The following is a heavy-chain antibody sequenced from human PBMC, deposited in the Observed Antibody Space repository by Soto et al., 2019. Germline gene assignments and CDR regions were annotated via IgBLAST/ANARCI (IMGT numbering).Heavy chain of an antibody. V-gene: IGHV1-69*13. Sequence: ASVKVSCKASGGTFSSYAISWVRQAPGQGLEWMGGIIPIFGTANYAQKFQGRVTITADESTSTAYMELSSLRSEDTAVYYGARDRPEQSPSWQLVPWLETKYYYYYYGMDVWGQGTTVTVSS. CDR3: ARDRPEQSPSWQLVPWLETKYYYYYYGMDV. CDR1: GGTFSSYA. CDR2: IIPIFGTA. J-gene: IGHJ6*02. D-gene: IGHD6-13*01.